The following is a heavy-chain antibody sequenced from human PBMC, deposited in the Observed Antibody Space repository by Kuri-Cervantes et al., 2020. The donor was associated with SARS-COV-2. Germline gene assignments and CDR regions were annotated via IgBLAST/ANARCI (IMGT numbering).Heavy chain of an antibody. Sequence: GESLKISCAVSGFTFSSYWMSWVRRAPGKGLERVADIKHDGGEEYYVDSAKGRFTISRDNAKNSLYLQMHSLRAEDTAVYYCARDMQILTGHYYLNFDYWGQGTLVTVSS. J-gene: IGHJ4*02. CDR3: ARDMQILTGHYYLNFDY. V-gene: IGHV3-7*05. D-gene: IGHD3-9*01. CDR1: GFTFSSYW. CDR2: IKHDGGEE.